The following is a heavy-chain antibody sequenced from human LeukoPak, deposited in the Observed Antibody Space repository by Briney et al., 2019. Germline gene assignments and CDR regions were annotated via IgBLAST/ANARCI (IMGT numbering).Heavy chain of an antibody. CDR2: IRYDGSNK. CDR1: GFTFSSFA. V-gene: IGHV3-30*02. CDR3: ARVVTMVRGVIWFDP. J-gene: IGHJ5*02. Sequence: GGSLRLSCAASGFTFSSFAMGWIRQAPGKGLEWVAFIRYDGSNKYYADSVKGRFTISRDNSKNTLYLQMNSLRAEDTAVYYCARVVTMVRGVIWFDPWGQGPLVTVSS. D-gene: IGHD3-10*01.